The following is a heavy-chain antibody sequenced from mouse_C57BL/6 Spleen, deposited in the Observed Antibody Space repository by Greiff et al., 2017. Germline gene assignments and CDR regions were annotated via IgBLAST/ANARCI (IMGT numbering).Heavy chain of an antibody. CDR1: GYAFSSYW. D-gene: IGHD2-1*01. CDR2: IYPGDGDT. CDR3: ARSKGNYPYFDV. J-gene: IGHJ1*03. Sequence: QVQLQQSGAELVKPGASVKISCKASGYAFSSYWMNWVKQRPGKGLEWIGQIYPGDGDTNYNGKFKDKATLTADKSSSTAYMQLSSLTSEDSAVYFCARSKGNYPYFDVWGTGTTVTVSS. V-gene: IGHV1-80*01.